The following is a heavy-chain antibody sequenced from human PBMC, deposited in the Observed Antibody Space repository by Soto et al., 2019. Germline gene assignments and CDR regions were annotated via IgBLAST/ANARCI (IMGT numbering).Heavy chain of an antibody. CDR2: ISGSGGST. V-gene: IGHV3-23*01. Sequence: GGALRLSCAASGFTFSTYAMSWVRQAPGKGLEWVSAISGSGGSTYYTDSVKGRFTISRDNSKNTLYLQMNSLRAEDTAVYYCAVRKTGSFFDYWGQGTLVPVSS. CDR3: AVRKTGSFFDY. CDR1: GFTFSTYA. J-gene: IGHJ4*02. D-gene: IGHD1-26*01.